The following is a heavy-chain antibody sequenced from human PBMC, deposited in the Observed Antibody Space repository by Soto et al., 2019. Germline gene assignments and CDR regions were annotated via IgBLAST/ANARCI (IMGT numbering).Heavy chain of an antibody. D-gene: IGHD1-1*01. CDR2: VHISGHS. V-gene: IGHV4-4*02. CDR1: GGSVRAPDW. Sequence: SETLPLTCTLSGGSVRAPDWWNWVRQSPDKGLEWIAEVHISGHSNYNPSLRSRVSVSIDSSKNQFYLNLNSVTAADTAIYYCARVRQGCSANNCYFAPWGQGTPVTVSS. CDR3: ARVRQGCSANNCYFAP. J-gene: IGHJ5*01.